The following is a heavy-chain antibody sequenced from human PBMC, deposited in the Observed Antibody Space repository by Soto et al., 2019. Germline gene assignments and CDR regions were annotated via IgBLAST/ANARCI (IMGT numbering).Heavy chain of an antibody. V-gene: IGHV1-69*06. Sequence: SVKVSCKASGGTFSSYAISWVRQAPGQGLEWMGGIIPIFGTANYAQKFQGRVTITADKSTSTAYMELSSLRSEDTAVYYCARDGDIVAYGMDVWGQGTKVTVSS. CDR1: GGTFSSYA. J-gene: IGHJ6*02. CDR2: IIPIFGTA. CDR3: ARDGDIVAYGMDV. D-gene: IGHD5-12*01.